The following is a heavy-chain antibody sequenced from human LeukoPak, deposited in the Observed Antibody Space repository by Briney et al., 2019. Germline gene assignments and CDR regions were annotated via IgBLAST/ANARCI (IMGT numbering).Heavy chain of an antibody. J-gene: IGHJ5*02. V-gene: IGHV4-34*01. D-gene: IGHD6-13*01. CDR3: ARGRSISYSSSWYKGAGFDP. CDR1: GGSFSGYY. Sequence: PSETLSLTCAVYGGSFSGYYWSWIRQPPGKGLEWIGEINHSGSTNYNPSLKSRVTISVDTSKNQFSLKLSSVTAADTAVYYCARGRSISYSSSWYKGAGFDPWGQGTLVTVSS. CDR2: INHSGST.